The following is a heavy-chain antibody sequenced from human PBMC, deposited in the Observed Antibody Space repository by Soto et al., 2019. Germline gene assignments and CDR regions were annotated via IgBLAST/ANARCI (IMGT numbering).Heavy chain of an antibody. D-gene: IGHD1-1*01. CDR1: GFTFSSYA. J-gene: IGHJ2*01. CDR3: AKESGAGTSYWYFDL. Sequence: EVQLLESGGGLVQPGGSLRLSCAASGFTFSSYAVSWVRQGPGKGLEWVSTISGIDGSTYYADSVKGRFTISRDNSKNTLYLYVNSLRAEDTAVFYCAKESGAGTSYWYFDLWGRGTLVTVSS. CDR2: ISGIDGST. V-gene: IGHV3-23*01.